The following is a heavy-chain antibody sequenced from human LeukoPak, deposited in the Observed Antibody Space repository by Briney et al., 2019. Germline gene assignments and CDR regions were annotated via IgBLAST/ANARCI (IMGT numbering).Heavy chain of an antibody. CDR1: GGSISSGGYS. Sequence: SQTLSLTCAVSGGSISSGGYSWSWIRQPPGKGLEWIGYIYHSGSTYYNPSLKSRVTISVDRSKNQFSLKLSSVTAADTAVYYCARAQRYYYDSSGYYYENAFDIWGQGTMVTVSS. CDR2: IYHSGST. J-gene: IGHJ3*02. D-gene: IGHD3-22*01. CDR3: ARAQRYYYDSSGYYYENAFDI. V-gene: IGHV4-30-2*01.